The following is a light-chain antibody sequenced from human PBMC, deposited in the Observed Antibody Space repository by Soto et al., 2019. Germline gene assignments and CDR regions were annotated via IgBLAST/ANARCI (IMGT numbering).Light chain of an antibody. J-gene: IGLJ1*01. V-gene: IGLV2-23*02. Sequence: QSALTQPASMSGSPGQSITISCTGTSSDVGSYYPVSWFQQHPGKAPKLIIYEFNKRPSGVSDRFSGSKSGNTASLTISGLQAADEAEYYCCSYAGDTTFFVFGPGTKLTVL. CDR3: CSYAGDTTFFV. CDR1: SSDVGSYYP. CDR2: EFN.